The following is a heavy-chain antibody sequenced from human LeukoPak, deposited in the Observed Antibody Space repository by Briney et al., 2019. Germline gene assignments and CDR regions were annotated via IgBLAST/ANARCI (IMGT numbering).Heavy chain of an antibody. D-gene: IGHD1-26*01. CDR1: GFTFGDYA. J-gene: IGHJ4*02. Sequence: GGSLRLSCTTSGFTFGDYAMSWVRQAPGKGLEWVGFIGSRAYGGTTKYAASVEGRFTISRDDSKSIAYLQMNSLKTEDTAVYYCTRDGWELPYFDYWGQGTLVTVSS. V-gene: IGHV3-49*04. CDR2: IGSRAYGGTT. CDR3: TRDGWELPYFDY.